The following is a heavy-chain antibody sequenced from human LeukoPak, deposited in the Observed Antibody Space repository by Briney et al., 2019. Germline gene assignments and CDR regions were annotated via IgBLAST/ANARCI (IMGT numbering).Heavy chain of an antibody. D-gene: IGHD5-12*01. Sequence: GGSLRLSCAASGFSFSSYGMHWVRQAPGKGLEWVALILNDGNNKYYADSVKGRFTISRDNSKNTLYLQMNSLRAEDTAVYYCARGPSGYHNTGGQGTLVTVSS. CDR2: ILNDGNNK. J-gene: IGHJ4*02. CDR3: ARGPSGYHNT. CDR1: GFSFSSYG. V-gene: IGHV3-30*02.